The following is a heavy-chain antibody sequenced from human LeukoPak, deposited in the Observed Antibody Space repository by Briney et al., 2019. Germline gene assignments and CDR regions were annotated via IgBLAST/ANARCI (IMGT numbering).Heavy chain of an antibody. V-gene: IGHV4-4*07. CDR3: ARHWGSSGWY. CDR1: GGSIRSYS. CDR2: ISPSGST. Sequence: SETLSLTCTVSGGSIRSYSWSWIRQPAGKGLEWIGRISPSGSTNHNPSLKSRVTMSVDTSKNQFSLKLSSVTAADTAVYYCARHWGSSGWYWGQGTLVTVSS. J-gene: IGHJ4*02. D-gene: IGHD6-19*01.